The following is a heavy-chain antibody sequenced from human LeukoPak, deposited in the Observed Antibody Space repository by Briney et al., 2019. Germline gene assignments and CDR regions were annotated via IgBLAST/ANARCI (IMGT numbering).Heavy chain of an antibody. CDR3: ARADSSGWYGASIDY. V-gene: IGHV3-13*01. CDR2: IGTAGDT. J-gene: IGHJ4*02. Sequence: GGSLRLSCAASGFTFSSYDMHWVRQATGKGLEWVSAIGTAGDTYYPGSVKGRFTSSRENAKNSLYLQMNSLRAGDTAVYYCARADSSGWYGASIDYWGQGTLVTASS. D-gene: IGHD6-19*01. CDR1: GFTFSSYD.